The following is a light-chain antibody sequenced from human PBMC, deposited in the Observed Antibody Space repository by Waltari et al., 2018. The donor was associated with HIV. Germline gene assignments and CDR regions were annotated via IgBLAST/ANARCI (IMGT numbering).Light chain of an antibody. V-gene: IGLV3-25*03. J-gene: IGLJ3*02. CDR3: QSAESTGIGV. Sequence: SYELTPPPSVSVSPGQTARITCSGAVLPKQYAYWYQQMPGQAPVLVIYKDSERPSGIPERFSASSSGTTVTLTISGVQAEDEADYYCQSAESTGIGVFGGGTKLTVL. CDR2: KDS. CDR1: VLPKQY.